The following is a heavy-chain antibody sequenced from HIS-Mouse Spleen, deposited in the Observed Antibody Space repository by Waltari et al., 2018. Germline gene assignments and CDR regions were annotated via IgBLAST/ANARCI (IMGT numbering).Heavy chain of an antibody. CDR2: IYPGDSDT. CDR3: ARLRYSSSWLEYFQH. CDR1: GYSFTSYW. D-gene: IGHD6-13*01. J-gene: IGHJ1*01. Sequence: EVQLVQSGAEVKKPGESLTLSCKGSGYSFTSYWISWVRQMPGKGLAWMGIIYPGDSDTSYSPSFQGQVTISADKSISTAYLQWSSLKASDTAMYYCARLRYSSSWLEYFQHWGQGTLVTVSS. V-gene: IGHV5-51*03.